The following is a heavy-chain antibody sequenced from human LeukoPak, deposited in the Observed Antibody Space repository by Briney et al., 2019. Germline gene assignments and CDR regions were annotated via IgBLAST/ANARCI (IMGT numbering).Heavy chain of an antibody. J-gene: IGHJ6*02. CDR1: GGSISTYY. V-gene: IGHV4-59*01. CDR2: IYYSGST. Sequence: PSETLSLTCTVSGGSISTYYWSWIRQPPGKGLEWVGYIYYSGSTNYNPSLKSRVTISVDTSKNQFSLKLTSVTAADTAVYYCARDQRSGYFPHYHYYGMDVWGQGTTVTVSS. D-gene: IGHD3-22*01. CDR3: ARDQRSGYFPHYHYYGMDV.